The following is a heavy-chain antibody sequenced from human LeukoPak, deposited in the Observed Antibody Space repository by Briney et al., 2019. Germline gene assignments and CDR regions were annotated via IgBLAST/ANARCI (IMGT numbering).Heavy chain of an antibody. D-gene: IGHD2-15*01. CDR2: ISSSGRTI. CDR3: AKGISCSGGSCYYYYYYMDV. CDR1: GFTFSDYY. Sequence: GGSLRLSCVASGFTFSDYYMSWIRQAPGKGLGWVSYISSSGRTIYEADSVKGRFTISRDNSKNTLYLQMNSLRPEDTAVYYCAKGISCSGGSCYYYYYYMDVWGKGTTDTISS. V-gene: IGHV3-11*04. J-gene: IGHJ6*03.